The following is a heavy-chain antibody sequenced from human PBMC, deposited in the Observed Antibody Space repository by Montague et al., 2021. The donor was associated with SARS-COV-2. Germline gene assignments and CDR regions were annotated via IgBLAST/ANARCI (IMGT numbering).Heavy chain of an antibody. D-gene: IGHD2-15*01. J-gene: IGHJ5*02. V-gene: IGHV3-23*03. CDR3: AGNMYFYDRRAYQDIDP. CDR1: GFTFSSYA. Sequence: SLRLSCAASGFTFSSYAMTWVRQAPGKGLEWVSIIYTGGSRIYYADSVKGRFTISRDDSKNTLYMQMNGLRVEDTAIYYCAGNMYFYDRRAYQDIDPWGQGILVTVSS. CDR2: IYTGGSRI.